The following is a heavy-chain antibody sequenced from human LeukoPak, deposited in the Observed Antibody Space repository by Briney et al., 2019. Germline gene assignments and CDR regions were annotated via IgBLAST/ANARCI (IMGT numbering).Heavy chain of an antibody. CDR2: INPNSGGT. V-gene: IGHV1-2*02. CDR1: GYTFTGYY. Sequence: ASVKVSCRASGYTFTGYYMHWLRQAPGQGLEWMGWINPNSGGTNYAQKFQGRVTMTRDTSISTAYMELSRLRSDDTAVYYCAREDSSGRYATDYWGQGTLVTVSS. J-gene: IGHJ4*02. CDR3: AREDSSGRYATDY. D-gene: IGHD6-19*01.